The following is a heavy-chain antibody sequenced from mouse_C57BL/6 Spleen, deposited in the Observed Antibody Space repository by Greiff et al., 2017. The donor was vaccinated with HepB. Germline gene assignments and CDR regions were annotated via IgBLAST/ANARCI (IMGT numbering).Heavy chain of an antibody. CDR1: GFTFSSYA. D-gene: IGHD1-1*01. CDR3: TRGPVYYGSSYLAY. CDR2: ISSGGDYI. Sequence: EVKLMESGEGLVKPGGSLKLSCAASGFTFSSYAMSWVRQTPEKRLEWVAYISSGGDYIYYADTVKGRFTISRDNARNTLYLKMSSLKSEDTAMYYCTRGPVYYGSSYLAYWGQGTLVTVSA. V-gene: IGHV5-9-1*02. J-gene: IGHJ3*01.